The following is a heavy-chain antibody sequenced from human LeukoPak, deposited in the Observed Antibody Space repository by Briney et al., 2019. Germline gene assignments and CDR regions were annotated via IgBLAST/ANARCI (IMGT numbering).Heavy chain of an antibody. Sequence: SGPTLVKPTQTLTLTCTFSGFSLNTSGVGVGWIRQPPGKALEWLALIYWDDDKRYSPSLKSRLTITKDTSKNQVVLTMINMDPVDTATYYCAHLGDNGGFFDYWGQGTLVTVSS. V-gene: IGHV2-5*02. CDR3: AHLGDNGGFFDY. CDR2: IYWDDDK. J-gene: IGHJ4*02. D-gene: IGHD4-23*01. CDR1: GFSLNTSGVG.